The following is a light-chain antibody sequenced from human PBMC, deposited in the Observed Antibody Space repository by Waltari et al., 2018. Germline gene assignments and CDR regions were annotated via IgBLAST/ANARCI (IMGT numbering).Light chain of an antibody. Sequence: QSALTQPASVPGSPGQSITISCTGTNSDIGASNYVSWYQQHPGKAPILIIFDVTFRSAGVSHRFSGSKSGNTASLTISGLQAEDEADYFCASYIGSALELFGGGTRLTVL. V-gene: IGLV2-14*03. CDR3: ASYIGSALEL. CDR2: DVT. J-gene: IGLJ3*02. CDR1: NSDIGASNY.